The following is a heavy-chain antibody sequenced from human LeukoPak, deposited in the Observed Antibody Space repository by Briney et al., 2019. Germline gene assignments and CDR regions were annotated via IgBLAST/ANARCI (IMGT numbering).Heavy chain of an antibody. Sequence: ASVKVSCKASGYTFTIFGFTWVRQAPGQGLEWLGWISTYISSINYAQNLQDRLTLTTDSSTSTAYMELSSLRFDDTAMYYCTRGRLPADAFDVWGQGTLVTVSS. CDR1: GYTFTIFG. CDR2: ISTYISSI. V-gene: IGHV1-18*01. CDR3: TRGRLPADAFDV. J-gene: IGHJ3*01. D-gene: IGHD2-2*01.